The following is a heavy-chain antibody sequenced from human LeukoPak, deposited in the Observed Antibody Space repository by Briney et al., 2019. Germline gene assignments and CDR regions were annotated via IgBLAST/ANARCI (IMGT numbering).Heavy chain of an antibody. V-gene: IGHV3-21*01. J-gene: IGHJ3*01. CDR2: ISTTSKYL. D-gene: IGHD7-27*01. CDR1: GFAFSSYN. CDR3: ARDSPNWGDAFDV. Sequence: PGESLRVSCAASGFAFSSYNMNWVRQAPGKGLEWVSTISTTSKYLVYADSVKGRFIVSRDDAKNSLYLQMSSLRAEDTAVYYCARDSPNWGDAFDVWGPGTMVT.